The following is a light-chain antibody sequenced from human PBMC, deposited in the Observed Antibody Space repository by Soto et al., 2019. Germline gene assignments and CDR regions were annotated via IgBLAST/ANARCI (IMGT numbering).Light chain of an antibody. J-gene: IGKJ5*01. CDR1: QSLLHSNGYNY. V-gene: IGKV2-28*01. CDR2: LGS. Sequence: DIGMTQSPLSLSVTPGEPASISCRSSQSLLHSNGYNYLDWYLQKPGQSPQLLIYLGSNRASGVPDRFSGSGSGTDFTLKISRVEAEDVGVYYCMQALQTPITFDQGTRLEIK. CDR3: MQALQTPIT.